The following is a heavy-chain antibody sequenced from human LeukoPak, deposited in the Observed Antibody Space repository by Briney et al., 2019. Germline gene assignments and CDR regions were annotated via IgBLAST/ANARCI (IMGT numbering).Heavy chain of an antibody. CDR2: INPNSGGT. J-gene: IGHJ5*02. CDR3: ARGGYCSSTSCYYYNWFDP. Sequence: ASVKVSCKASGYTFTGYYMHWVRQAPGQGLEWMGWINPNSGGTNYAQKFQGRVTMTRDTSTSTVYMELSSLRSEDTAVYYCARGGYCSSTSCYYYNWFDPWGQGTLVTVSS. D-gene: IGHD2-2*01. V-gene: IGHV1-2*02. CDR1: GYTFTGYY.